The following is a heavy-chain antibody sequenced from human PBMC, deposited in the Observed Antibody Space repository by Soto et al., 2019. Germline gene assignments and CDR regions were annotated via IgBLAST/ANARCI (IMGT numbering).Heavy chain of an antibody. CDR2: INHRGAT. V-gene: IGHV4-34*01. CDR1: GGSFSGYY. Sequence: PSETLSLTCAASGGSFSGYYWSWIRQSPGKGLQGRGDINHRGATNQNPSLKTRVTISRDTSRSQYCLRLSSVTAADTAVYYCASARPLSGTFCNGYDCFDPWGMGTPVT. CDR3: ASARPLSGTFCNGYDCFDP. D-gene: IGHD5-18*01. J-gene: IGHJ5*02.